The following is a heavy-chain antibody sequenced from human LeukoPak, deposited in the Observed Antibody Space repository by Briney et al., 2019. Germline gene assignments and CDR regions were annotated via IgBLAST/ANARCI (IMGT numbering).Heavy chain of an antibody. CDR1: GGSIFSYY. J-gene: IGHJ4*02. D-gene: IGHD2-21*01. CDR3: ARHLNNCGDDCYIFDY. V-gene: IGHV4-59*08. Sequence: PSETLSLTCTVSGGSIFSYYWSWIRQPPGKGLEWMGYIYYSGSTNYNAYPKSRVTISVDTSKNQFSLSVSSVTAADTAVYYCARHLNNCGDDCYIFDYWGQGTLVTVSS. CDR2: IYYSGST.